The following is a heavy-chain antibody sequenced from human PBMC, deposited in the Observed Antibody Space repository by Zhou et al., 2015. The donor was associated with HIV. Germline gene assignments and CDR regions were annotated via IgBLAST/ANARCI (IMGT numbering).Heavy chain of an antibody. CDR3: ARDFFLNPPDY. V-gene: IGHV1-46*01. CDR2: INPSGGST. Sequence: QVQLVQSGAEVKKPGSSVKVSCKASGYTFTSYYMHWVRQAPGQGLEWMGIINPSGGSTSYAQKFQGRVTITADESTSTAYMELSSLRSDDTAVYYCARDFFLNPPDYWGQGTLVTVSS. J-gene: IGHJ4*02. D-gene: IGHD2/OR15-2a*01. CDR1: GYTFTSYY.